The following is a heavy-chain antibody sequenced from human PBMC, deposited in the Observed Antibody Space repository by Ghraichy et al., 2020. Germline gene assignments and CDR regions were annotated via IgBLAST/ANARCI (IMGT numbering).Heavy chain of an antibody. J-gene: IGHJ4*02. Sequence: SETQSLTCTVSGGSISSSSYYWGWIRQPPGKGLEWIGNIYYSGSTYYNPSLTSRVTISVDTSKNQFSLRLSSVTAADTAVYYCARERITIFGVLIIEDHKYFDNWGQGTLVTVSS. CDR2: IYYSGST. D-gene: IGHD3-3*01. V-gene: IGHV4-39*02. CDR3: ARERITIFGVLIIEDHKYFDN. CDR1: GGSISSSSYY.